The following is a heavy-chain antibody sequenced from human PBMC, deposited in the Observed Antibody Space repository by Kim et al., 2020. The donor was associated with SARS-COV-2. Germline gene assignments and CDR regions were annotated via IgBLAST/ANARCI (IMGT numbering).Heavy chain of an antibody. CDR2: ISSSSSYI. V-gene: IGHV3-21*01. Sequence: GGSLRLSCAASGFTFSSYSMNWVRQAPGKGLEWVSSISSSSSYIYYADSVKGRFTISRDNAKNSLYLQMNSLRAEDTAVYYCARDQSCSSTSCYIYYYYYGMDVRGQGTTVTVSS. CDR1: GFTFSSYS. D-gene: IGHD2-2*02. J-gene: IGHJ6*02. CDR3: ARDQSCSSTSCYIYYYYYGMDV.